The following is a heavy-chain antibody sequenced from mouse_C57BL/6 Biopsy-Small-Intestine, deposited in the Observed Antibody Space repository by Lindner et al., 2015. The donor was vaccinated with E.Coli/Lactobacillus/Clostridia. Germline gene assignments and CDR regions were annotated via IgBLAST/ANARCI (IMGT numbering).Heavy chain of an antibody. CDR1: GYSFTDYN. Sequence: QESGPELVKPGASVKISCKASGYSFTDYNMNWVKQSNGKSLEWIGVITPNYGTTIYNQKFKGRATLTVDQSSSTAYMQLNSLTSEDPAVYYCARHGNYFDYWGQGTTLTVSS. V-gene: IGHV1-39*01. CDR2: ITPNYGTT. CDR3: ARHGNYFDY. J-gene: IGHJ2*01. D-gene: IGHD2-1*01.